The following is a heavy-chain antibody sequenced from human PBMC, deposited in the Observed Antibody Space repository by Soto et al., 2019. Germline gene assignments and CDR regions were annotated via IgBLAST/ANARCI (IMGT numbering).Heavy chain of an antibody. CDR3: AKDNPPGNWRQKYNWFDP. CDR1: VFDFSSYG. V-gene: IGHV3-30*18. Sequence: WWSLRLSCSASVFDFSSYGMHWVRQAPGKGLEWVAVISYDGSSKYYSDSVKGRFTISRDISKSTLYLQMISLKPADTAVYYWAKDNPPGNWRQKYNWFDPWGQGTLVTVSS. CDR2: ISYDGSSK. J-gene: IGHJ5*02. D-gene: IGHD1-1*01.